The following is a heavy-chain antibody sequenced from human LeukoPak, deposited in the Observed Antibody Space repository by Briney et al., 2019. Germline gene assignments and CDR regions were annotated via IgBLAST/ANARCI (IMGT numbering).Heavy chain of an antibody. Sequence: GGSLRLSCAASGFTFSSYSMYWVRQAPGKGLEWVSSISSTSDYIYYADSVKGRFTISRDNARNSLYLQMNSLRAEDTAMYYCARPYYDSSGPSPGYWGQGTLVAVSS. CDR3: ARPYYDSSGPSPGY. D-gene: IGHD3-22*01. CDR1: GFTFSSYS. CDR2: ISSTSDYI. J-gene: IGHJ4*02. V-gene: IGHV3-21*01.